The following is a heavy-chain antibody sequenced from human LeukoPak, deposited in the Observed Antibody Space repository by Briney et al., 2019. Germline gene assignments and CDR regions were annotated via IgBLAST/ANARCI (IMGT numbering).Heavy chain of an antibody. Sequence: SVKVSCKASGGTFSSYAISWVRQAPGQGLEWMGGIIPIFGTANYAQKFQGRVTITADESTSTAYMELGSLRSEDTAVYYCAREGAVAGNFDYWGQGTLVTVSS. CDR1: GGTFSSYA. CDR3: AREGAVAGNFDY. V-gene: IGHV1-69*01. D-gene: IGHD6-19*01. J-gene: IGHJ4*02. CDR2: IIPIFGTA.